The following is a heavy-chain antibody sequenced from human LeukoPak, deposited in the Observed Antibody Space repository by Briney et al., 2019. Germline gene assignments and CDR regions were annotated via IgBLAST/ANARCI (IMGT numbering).Heavy chain of an antibody. J-gene: IGHJ6*03. CDR2: INPNSGGT. D-gene: IGHD6-6*01. CDR3: AREGGSSSYWGYYYYMDV. CDR1: GYTFTGYY. V-gene: IGHV1-2*06. Sequence: AXVXXSCKASGYTFTGYYMHWVRQAPGQGLEWMGRINPNSGGTNYAQKFQGRVTMTRDTSISTAYMELSRLRSDDTAVYYCAREGGSSSYWGYYYYMDVWGKGTTVTVSS.